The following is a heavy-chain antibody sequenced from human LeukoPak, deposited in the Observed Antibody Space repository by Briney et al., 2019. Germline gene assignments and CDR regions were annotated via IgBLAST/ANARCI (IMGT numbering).Heavy chain of an antibody. J-gene: IGHJ4*02. V-gene: IGHV3-7*01. CDR1: GFTLSSYW. CDR3: ARESAMVWAIDY. D-gene: IGHD5-18*01. CDR2: IKQDGSEK. Sequence: PGGSLRLSCAASGFTLSSYWVSWVRQAPGKGLEWVANIKQDGSEKYYVDSVKGRFTISRDNAKNSLYLQMNSLRAEDTAVYYCARESAMVWAIDYWGQGTLVTVSS.